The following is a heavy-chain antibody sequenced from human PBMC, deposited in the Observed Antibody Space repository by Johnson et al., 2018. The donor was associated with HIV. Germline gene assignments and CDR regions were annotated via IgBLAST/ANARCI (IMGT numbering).Heavy chain of an antibody. Sequence: QVQLVESGGGVVQPGGSLRLSCAASGFTFSSYGMYWVRQAPGKGLEWVAFIRYDGSNKYYADSVKGRFTISRDNSKNTLYLQMNSLRAGDTAGYYCARDLNCQWEHEGQVEGDDAFDIWGQGTTVTVSS. D-gene: IGHD1-26*01. V-gene: IGHV3-30*02. CDR1: GFTFSSYG. CDR2: IRYDGSNK. J-gene: IGHJ3*02. CDR3: ARDLNCQWEHEGQVEGDDAFDI.